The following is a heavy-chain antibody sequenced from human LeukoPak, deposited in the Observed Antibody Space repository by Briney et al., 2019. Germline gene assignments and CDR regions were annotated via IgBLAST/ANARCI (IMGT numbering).Heavy chain of an antibody. CDR2: INTNTGNP. V-gene: IGHV7-4-1*02. J-gene: IGHJ5*02. D-gene: IGHD3-10*01. CDR1: GYTFTSYA. CDR3: ARDNVLLWFGVLVP. Sequence: ASVKVSCKASGYTFTSYAMNWVRQAPGQGLEWMGWINTNTGNPTYAQGFTGRFVFSLDTSVSTAYLQISSLKAEDTAVYYCARDNVLLWFGVLVPWGQGTLVTVFS.